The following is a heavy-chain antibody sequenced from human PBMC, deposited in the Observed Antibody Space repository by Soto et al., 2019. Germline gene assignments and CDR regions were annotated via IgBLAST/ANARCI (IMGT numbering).Heavy chain of an antibody. CDR3: ASCAYYDILTGPHYYGMDV. J-gene: IGHJ6*02. V-gene: IGHV1-69*02. CDR1: GGTFSSYT. D-gene: IGHD3-9*01. Sequence: GASVKVSCKASGGTFSSYTISWVRQAPGQGLEWMGRIIPILGIANYAQKFQGRVTITADKSTSTAYMELSSLRSEDTAVYYCASCAYYDILTGPHYYGMDVWGQGTTVTVSS. CDR2: IIPILGIA.